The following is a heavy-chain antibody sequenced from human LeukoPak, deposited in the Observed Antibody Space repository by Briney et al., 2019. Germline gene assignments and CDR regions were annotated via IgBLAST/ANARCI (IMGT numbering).Heavy chain of an antibody. CDR3: ARETVVPAAKIDY. V-gene: IGHV4-59*12. CDR2: IYYSGST. CDR1: GGSISSYY. Sequence: SETLSLTCTVSGGSISSYYWSWIRQPPGKGLEWIGYIYYSGSTNYNPSLKSRVTISVDTSKNQFSLKLSSVTAADTAVYYCARETVVPAAKIDYWGQGTLVTVSS. J-gene: IGHJ4*02. D-gene: IGHD2-2*01.